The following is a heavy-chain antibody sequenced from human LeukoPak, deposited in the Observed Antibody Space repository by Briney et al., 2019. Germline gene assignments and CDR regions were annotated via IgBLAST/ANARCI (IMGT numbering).Heavy chain of an antibody. CDR3: ARVRWGEGAFDI. Sequence: GSLRLFCAASGFTFSCYSMNLVRPAPGEGLELVSYISSSSSTIYYADSVKGRFTISRDNAKNSLYLQMNSLRAEDTAVYYCARVRWGEGAFDIWGQGTMVTVSS. CDR1: GFTFSCYS. D-gene: IGHD4-23*01. CDR2: ISSSSSTI. V-gene: IGHV3-48*01. J-gene: IGHJ3*02.